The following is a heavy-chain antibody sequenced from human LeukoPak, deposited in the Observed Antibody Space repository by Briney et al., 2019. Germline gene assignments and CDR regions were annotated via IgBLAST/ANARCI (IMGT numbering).Heavy chain of an antibody. CDR1: GGSFSGYY. Sequence: SETLSLTCAVYGGSFSGYYWSWIRQPPGKGLEWIGYIYYSGSTNYNPSLKSRVTISVDTSKNQFSLRLSSVTAADTAVYYCVRGSGWYYLWGQGTLVTVSS. CDR3: VRGSGWYYL. CDR2: IYYSGST. D-gene: IGHD6-19*01. J-gene: IGHJ4*02. V-gene: IGHV4-59*01.